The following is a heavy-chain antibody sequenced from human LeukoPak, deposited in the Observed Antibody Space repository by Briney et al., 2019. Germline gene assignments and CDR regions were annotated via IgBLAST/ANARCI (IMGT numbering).Heavy chain of an antibody. CDR1: GGSISSYY. D-gene: IGHD2-15*01. CDR2: IETSGNT. J-gene: IGHJ1*01. V-gene: IGHV4-4*07. Sequence: SETLSLTCTVSGGSISSYYWSWIRQPAGKGLEWIGRIETSGNTNYKPSLKSRVTMSVDTSKNQFSLKLSSVTAADTAVYYCARRLLGYCSGGSCYSGYFQHWGQGTLVTVS. CDR3: ARRLLGYCSGGSCYSGYFQH.